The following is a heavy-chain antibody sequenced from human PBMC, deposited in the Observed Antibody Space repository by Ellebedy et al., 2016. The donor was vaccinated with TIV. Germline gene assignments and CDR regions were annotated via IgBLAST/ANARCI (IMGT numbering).Heavy chain of an antibody. CDR2: TYYRSEWYN. Sequence: SQTLSLTXXISGDVFSTDSAAWNSLRQSPSRGLEWLGRTYYRSEWYNDYAMSVESRINIDADTSKNQFSLHLHSVTPEDTAIYYCARGLGVIDYWGQGTLVTVSS. CDR3: ARGLGVIDY. V-gene: IGHV6-1*01. CDR1: GDVFSTDSAA. D-gene: IGHD7-27*01. J-gene: IGHJ4*02.